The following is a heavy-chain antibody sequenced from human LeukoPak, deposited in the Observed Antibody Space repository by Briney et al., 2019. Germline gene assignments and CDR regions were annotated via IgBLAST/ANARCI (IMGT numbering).Heavy chain of an antibody. CDR1: GGSFSGYY. J-gene: IGHJ4*02. CDR3: ARGKNNYFDY. V-gene: IGHV4-34*01. CDR2: INHSGST. Sequence: KSSETLSLTCAVYGGSFSGYYWSWIRQPPGKGLEWLGEINHSGSTNYNPSLKSRVTISVDTSKNQFSLKLSSGAAADTAVYDCARGKNNYFDYWGEGTLVTVS.